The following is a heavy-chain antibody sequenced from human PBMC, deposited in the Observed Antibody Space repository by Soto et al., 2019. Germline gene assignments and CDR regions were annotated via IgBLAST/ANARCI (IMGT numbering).Heavy chain of an antibody. V-gene: IGHV1-18*01. CDR1: GYTFTSYG. CDR3: AEADKDWGLVGSLGY. D-gene: IGHD3-16*01. CDR2: ISAYNGNT. Sequence: QVQLVQSGAEVKKPGASVKVSCKASGYTFTSYGISWVRQAPGQGLEWMGGISAYNGNTNYSQKLQGRVTITTDTATSTGFMERGRLGSDGTAVYFWAEADKDWGLVGSLGYSGQGTLVPVA. J-gene: IGHJ4*02.